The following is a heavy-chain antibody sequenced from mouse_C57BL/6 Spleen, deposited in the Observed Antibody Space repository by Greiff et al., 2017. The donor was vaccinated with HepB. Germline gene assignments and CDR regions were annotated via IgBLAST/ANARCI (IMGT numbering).Heavy chain of an antibody. D-gene: IGHD2-4*01. CDR1: GFSLTSYA. CDR3: ARKVTMITTEEEGYAMDY. Sequence: QVQLKESGPGLVAPSQSLSITCTVSGFSLTSYAISWVRQPPGKGLEWLGVIWTGGGTNYNSALKSRLSISKDNSKSQVFLKMNSLQTDDTARYYCARKVTMITTEEEGYAMDYWGQGTSVTVSS. J-gene: IGHJ4*01. V-gene: IGHV2-9-1*01. CDR2: IWTGGGT.